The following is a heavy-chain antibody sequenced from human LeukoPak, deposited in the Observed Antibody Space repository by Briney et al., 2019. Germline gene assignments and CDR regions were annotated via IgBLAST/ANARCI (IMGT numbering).Heavy chain of an antibody. D-gene: IGHD2-15*01. Sequence: PSETLSLTCSVSGGSISSTSYYWGWIRQPPGKGLEWIGTMYFSGSTYYNPSLKGRLTMSVDTSKIQFSLKLTSVTAADTAVYYCARHRGYCSGSSCYLSWFDPWGQGTLVTVSS. J-gene: IGHJ5*02. CDR1: GGSISSTSYY. CDR3: ARHRGYCSGSSCYLSWFDP. CDR2: MYFSGST. V-gene: IGHV4-39*01.